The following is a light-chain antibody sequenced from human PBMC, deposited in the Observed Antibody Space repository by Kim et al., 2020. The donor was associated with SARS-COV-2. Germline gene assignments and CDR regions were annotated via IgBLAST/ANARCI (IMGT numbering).Light chain of an antibody. CDR1: QSVSSNY. J-gene: IGKJ1*01. CDR3: QQDGSSPPWT. Sequence: EIVLTQSPGTLSLSPGERATLSCRASQSVSSNYLAWFQQKPGQAPRLLIYGASSRATGIPDRISGSGSGTDFTLSISRLEPEDFAVYYCQQDGSSPPWTFGQGTKVDIK. V-gene: IGKV3-20*01. CDR2: GAS.